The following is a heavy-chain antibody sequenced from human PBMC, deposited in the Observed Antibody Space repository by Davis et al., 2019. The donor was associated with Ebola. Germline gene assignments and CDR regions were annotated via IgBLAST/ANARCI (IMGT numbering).Heavy chain of an antibody. CDR1: GGSFSGYY. J-gene: IGHJ6*03. CDR3: ARERVVPAATHYYYYMDV. CDR2: INHSGST. D-gene: IGHD2-2*01. Sequence: PSETLSLTCAVYGGSFSGYYWSWIRQPPGKGLEWIGEINHSGSTNYNPSLKSRVTISVDTSKNQFSLKLSSVTAADTAVYYCARERVVPAATHYYYYMDVWGKGTTVTVSS. V-gene: IGHV4-34*01.